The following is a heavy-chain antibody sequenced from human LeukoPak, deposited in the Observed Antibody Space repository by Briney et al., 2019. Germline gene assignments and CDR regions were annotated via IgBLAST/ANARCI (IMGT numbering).Heavy chain of an antibody. D-gene: IGHD6-19*01. CDR1: GFTFSSHA. CDR2: ISGGGGST. V-gene: IGHV3-23*01. Sequence: TGGCLRLSCAASGFTFSSHAMSWVRQAPGKGLGWVSAISGGGGSTYYADSVKGRFTISRNNSQNTLYLQMNSLRAEDTAEYYCARSSSGFLDFDYWGQGTLVTVSS. J-gene: IGHJ4*02. CDR3: ARSSSGFLDFDY.